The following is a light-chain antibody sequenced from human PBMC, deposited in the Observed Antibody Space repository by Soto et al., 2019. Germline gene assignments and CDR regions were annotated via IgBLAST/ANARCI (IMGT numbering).Light chain of an antibody. Sequence: EIVLTQSPGTLSLSPGERATLSCRASQSVTSNYLAWYQQRPGQAPRLLIFGASSWATGIPDKFSGSGSGTDFTLTISRLEPDDFAVYYCQHYGSPSWTFGQGTKVDIK. J-gene: IGKJ1*01. CDR3: QHYGSPSWT. CDR1: QSVTSNY. V-gene: IGKV3-20*01. CDR2: GAS.